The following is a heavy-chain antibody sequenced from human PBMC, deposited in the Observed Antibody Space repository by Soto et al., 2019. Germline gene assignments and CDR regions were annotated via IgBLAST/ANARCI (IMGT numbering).Heavy chain of an antibody. CDR2: ISWNSGSI. CDR3: AKDVAYYYASSGYYWFDT. CDR1: GFTFDDYA. Sequence: GGSLRLSCAASGFTFDDYAMHWVRQAPGKGLEWVSGISWNSGSIGYADSVKGRFTISRDNAKNSLYLQMNSLRAEDTALYYCAKDVAYYYASSGYYWFDTWGQGT. J-gene: IGHJ5*02. D-gene: IGHD3-22*01. V-gene: IGHV3-9*01.